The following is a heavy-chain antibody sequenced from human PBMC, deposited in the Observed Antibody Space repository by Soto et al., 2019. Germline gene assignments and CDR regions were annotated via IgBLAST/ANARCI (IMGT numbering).Heavy chain of an antibody. CDR2: IIPIFGTA. V-gene: IGHV1-69*13. Sequence: SSVKVFCKASGGTFISYSISGVRQAPGQGLEWMGGIIPIFGTANYAQKFQGRVTITADESTSTAYMELSSLRSEDTAVYYCARFGWLAVTEFDYWGQGTLVTVSS. CDR3: ARFGWLAVTEFDY. D-gene: IGHD4-4*01. J-gene: IGHJ4*02. CDR1: GGTFISYS.